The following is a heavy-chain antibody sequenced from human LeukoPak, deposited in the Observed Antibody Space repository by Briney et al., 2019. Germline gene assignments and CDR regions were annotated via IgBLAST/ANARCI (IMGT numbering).Heavy chain of an antibody. CDR1: GFTFSSSW. V-gene: IGHV3-7*01. CDR2: IKQDGSEK. D-gene: IGHD3-10*01. CDR3: ARVVPPLYYFDY. J-gene: IGHJ4*02. Sequence: PGGSLRLSCAASGFTFSSSWMSWVRQAPGKGLEWVASIKQDGSEKYYVDSVKGRFTISRDNAKNSLYLQMNSLRAEDTAVYYCARVVPPLYYFDYWGQGTLVTVSS.